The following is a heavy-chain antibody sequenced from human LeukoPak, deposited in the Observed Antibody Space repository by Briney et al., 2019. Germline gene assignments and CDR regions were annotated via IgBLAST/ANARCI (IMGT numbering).Heavy chain of an antibody. J-gene: IGHJ4*02. CDR3: AGDKKSGESSEIDY. D-gene: IGHD3-10*01. V-gene: IGHV3-74*01. CDR1: GFTFSNYW. Sequence: PGGSLRLSCAASGFTFSNYWVHWVCQAPGKGLVWVSRINRDGSTTNYADSVKGRFTVSRDNAKNTLNLQMNSLRAEDTAVYYCAGDKKSGESSEIDYWGQGTLVTVSS. CDR2: INRDGSTT.